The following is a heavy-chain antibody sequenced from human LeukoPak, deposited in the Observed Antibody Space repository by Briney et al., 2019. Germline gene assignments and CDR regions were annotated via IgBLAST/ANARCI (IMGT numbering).Heavy chain of an antibody. J-gene: IGHJ4*02. D-gene: IGHD3-9*01. CDR3: ARSEEYFDWLSTFDY. CDR2: ISAYNGNT. CDR1: GYTFTSYG. Sequence: ASVKVSCKASGYTFTSYGISWVRQAPGQGLEWMGWISAYNGNTNYAQKLQGRVTMTTDTSTSTAYMELRSLRSDDTAVYYCARSEEYFDWLSTFDYWVQGTLVTVSS. V-gene: IGHV1-18*01.